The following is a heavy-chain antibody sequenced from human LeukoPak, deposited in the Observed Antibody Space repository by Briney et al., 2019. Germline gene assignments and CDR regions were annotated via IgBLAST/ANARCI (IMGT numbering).Heavy chain of an antibody. J-gene: IGHJ4*02. V-gene: IGHV1-24*01. Sequence: ASVKVSCKVSGYTLTELSMHWVRQAPGKGREWMGGFDPDDGETIYAQKFQGRVTMTEDTSTDTAYMELSSLRSEDTAVYYCATVRSLGELSLYLPYYFDYWGQGTLVTVSS. CDR2: FDPDDGET. CDR3: ATVRSLGELSLYLPYYFDY. CDR1: GYTLTELS. D-gene: IGHD3-16*02.